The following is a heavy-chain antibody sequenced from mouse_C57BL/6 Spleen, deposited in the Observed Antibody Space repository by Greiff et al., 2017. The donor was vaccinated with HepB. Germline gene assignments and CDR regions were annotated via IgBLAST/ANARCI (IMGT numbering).Heavy chain of an antibody. V-gene: IGHV3-6*01. CDR1: GYSITSGYY. CDR2: ISYDGSN. D-gene: IGHD2-4*01. CDR3: AREGDYVLYAMDY. J-gene: IGHJ4*01. Sequence: EVQLVESGPGLVKPSQSLSLTCSVTGYSITSGYYWNWIRQFPGNKLEWMGYISYDGSNNYNPSLKNRISITRDTSKNQFFLKLNSVTTEDTATYYCAREGDYVLYAMDYWGQGTSVTVSS.